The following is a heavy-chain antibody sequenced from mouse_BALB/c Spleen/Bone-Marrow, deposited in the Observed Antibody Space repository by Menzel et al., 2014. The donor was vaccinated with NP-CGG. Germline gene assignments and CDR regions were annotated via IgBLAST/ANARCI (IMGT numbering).Heavy chain of an antibody. Sequence: VQLQQSGVELVKPGASVKLSCKASGYTFTSYWMHWVKQRPGQGLEWIGEINPSNGRTNYNEKFKSKATLTVDKSSSTAYMQLSSLTSEDSAVYYCARGGGSYYAMDYWGQGTSVTVSS. V-gene: IGHV1S81*02. J-gene: IGHJ4*01. CDR1: GYTFTSYW. D-gene: IGHD1-1*02. CDR2: INPSNGRT. CDR3: ARGGGSYYAMDY.